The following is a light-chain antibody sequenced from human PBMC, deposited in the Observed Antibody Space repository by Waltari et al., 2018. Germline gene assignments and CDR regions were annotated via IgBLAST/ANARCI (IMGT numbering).Light chain of an antibody. CDR2: DVS. J-gene: IGLJ3*02. V-gene: IGLV2-11*02. CDR3: CSYAGSYLWV. CDR1: RRAVGGYNY. Sequence: QSALTQPRSVSGSPGQSVTLSCPGTRRAVGGYNYVSWYQQHPGKAPKLMIYDVSKRPSGVPDRFSGSKSGNTASLTISGLQAEDEADYYCCSYAGSYLWVFGGGTKLTVL.